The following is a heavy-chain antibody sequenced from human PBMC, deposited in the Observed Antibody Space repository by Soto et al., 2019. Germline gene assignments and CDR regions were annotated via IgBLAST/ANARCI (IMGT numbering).Heavy chain of an antibody. D-gene: IGHD1-26*01. CDR1: GYTFSNYD. V-gene: IGHV1-18*01. J-gene: IGHJ4*02. CDR2: ISAYNGNT. CDR3: ARDAGGTYWREAY. Sequence: QVQLVQSGAEAKKPGASLKVSCKASGYTFSNYDISWVRHAPGQGLEWMGRISAYNGNTHYTQRFQGRVTMTTDTSTHTAYMELRGLRSDDTAVFYCARDAGGTYWREAYWGQGTLVTVSS.